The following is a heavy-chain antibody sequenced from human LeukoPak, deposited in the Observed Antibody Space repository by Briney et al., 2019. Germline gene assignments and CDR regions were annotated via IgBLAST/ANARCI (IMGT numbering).Heavy chain of an antibody. J-gene: IGHJ6*03. Sequence: SETLSLTCTVSGGSISNAYWAWIRQPVGKGLEWIGRVYSSGTTNYNPSLKSRVTISVDTSKNQFSLKLSSVTAADTAVYYCARVSWFPGTSYYYMDVWGKGTTVTVSS. CDR1: GGSISNAY. D-gene: IGHD1-1*01. CDR2: VYSSGTT. CDR3: ARVSWFPGTSYYYMDV. V-gene: IGHV4-4*07.